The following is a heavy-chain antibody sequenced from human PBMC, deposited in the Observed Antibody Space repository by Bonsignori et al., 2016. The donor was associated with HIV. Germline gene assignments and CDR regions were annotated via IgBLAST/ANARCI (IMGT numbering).Heavy chain of an antibody. V-gene: IGHV4-34*01. J-gene: IGHJ4*02. Sequence: WIRQPQEGLEWIGEVNHSGSTNYNPSLKSRVTISVDTSKNQFSLKLSSVTAADAAVYYCARAPYDYVWGSYPPDFWGQGTLVTVSS. CDR3: ARAPYDYVWGSYPPDF. D-gene: IGHD3-16*02. CDR2: VNHSGST.